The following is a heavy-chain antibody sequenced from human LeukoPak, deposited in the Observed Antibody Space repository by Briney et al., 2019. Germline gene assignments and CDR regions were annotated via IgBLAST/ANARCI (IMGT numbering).Heavy chain of an antibody. CDR1: GFIFSSYA. D-gene: IGHD3/OR15-3a*01. V-gene: IGHV3-23*01. CDR2: ISGSGGST. J-gene: IGHJ4*02. Sequence: GGSLRLSCAAYGFIFSSYAMSWVRQAPGKGLEWVSGISGSGGSTHYADSVKGRFTISRDNSKNTLYLQMNSLRAEDTAVYYCAKDWTKFDYWGQGTLVTVSS. CDR3: AKDWTKFDY.